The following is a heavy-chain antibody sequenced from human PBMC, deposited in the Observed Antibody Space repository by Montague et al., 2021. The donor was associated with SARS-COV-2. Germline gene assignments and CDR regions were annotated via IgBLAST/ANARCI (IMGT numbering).Heavy chain of an antibody. Sequence: CAISGDSVGSNTAAWNWIRQSPSVGLEWLGRTSYRSKWTSDYATSVEGRISIDPDTSKNQFFLHLRSVTPEDTGVYYCVRDTGSAQAGFDAWGQGTLVTVSS. J-gene: IGHJ4*02. CDR2: TSYRSKWTS. CDR1: GDSVGSNTAA. V-gene: IGHV6-1*01. CDR3: VRDTGSAQAGFDA. D-gene: IGHD4-17*01.